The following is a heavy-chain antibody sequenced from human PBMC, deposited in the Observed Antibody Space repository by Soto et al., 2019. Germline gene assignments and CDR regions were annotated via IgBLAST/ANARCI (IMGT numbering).Heavy chain of an antibody. CDR1: GFTFTSSA. Sequence: GPPVKVSCKASGFTFTSSAVQWVRQARGQRLEWIGWIVVGSGNTNYAQKFQERVTITRDMSTSTAYMELSSLRSEDTAVYYCAADVRGSALRYWGQGTLVTVSS. CDR2: IVVGSGNT. CDR3: AADVRGSALRY. V-gene: IGHV1-58*01. J-gene: IGHJ4*02. D-gene: IGHD2-15*01.